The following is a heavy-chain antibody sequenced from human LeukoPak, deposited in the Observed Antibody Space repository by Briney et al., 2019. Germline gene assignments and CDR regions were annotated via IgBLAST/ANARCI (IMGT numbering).Heavy chain of an antibody. CDR1: GFTFSSYW. V-gene: IGHV3-7*04. J-gene: IGHJ4*02. D-gene: IGHD5-24*01. CDR3: TRVGYIDEEIDY. CDR2: IKQDGSKK. Sequence: GGSLRLSCAASGFTFSSYWMTWVRQAPGKGLEWVANIKQDGSKKSYVDSVKGRFTISRDNAKNSLYLQMNSLRAEDTAIYYCTRVGYIDEEIDYWGQGTLVTVSS.